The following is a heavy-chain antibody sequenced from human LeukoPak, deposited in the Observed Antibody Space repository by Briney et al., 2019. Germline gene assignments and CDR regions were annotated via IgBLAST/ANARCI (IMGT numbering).Heavy chain of an antibody. V-gene: IGHV3-11*01. D-gene: IGHD3-22*01. CDR1: GFTFSDYY. J-gene: IGHJ4*02. CDR2: ISSSGSTI. Sequence: GGSLRLSCAASGFTFSDYYMSWIRQAPGKGLEWVSYISSSGSTIYYADSVKGRFTISRDNAKNSLYLQMNSLRAEDTAVYYCARGSYYDSSGYPGEDYWGQGTLVTVSS. CDR3: ARGSYYDSSGYPGEDY.